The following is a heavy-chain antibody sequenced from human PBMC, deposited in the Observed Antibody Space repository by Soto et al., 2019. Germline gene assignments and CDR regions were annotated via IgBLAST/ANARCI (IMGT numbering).Heavy chain of an antibody. V-gene: IGHV4-34*01. D-gene: IGHD4-17*01. CDR2: INHSGST. CDR3: ARRRLRWANDAFDI. J-gene: IGHJ3*02. CDR1: GGSFSGYY. Sequence: PSETLSLTCAVYGGSFSGYYWSWIRQPPGKGLEWIGEINHSGSTNYNPSLKSRVTISVDTSKNQFSLKLSSVTAADTAVYYCARRRLRWANDAFDIWGQGTMVTVS.